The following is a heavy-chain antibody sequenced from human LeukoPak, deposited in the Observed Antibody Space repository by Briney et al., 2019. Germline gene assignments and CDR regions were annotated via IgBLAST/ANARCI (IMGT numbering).Heavy chain of an antibody. V-gene: IGHV3-20*04. J-gene: IGHJ4*02. Sequence: PGGSLRLSCATSGFTFDDYGMNWVRQAPGKGLEWVSNINWNGRNVDYADSVKGRFTISRDKAKNSLHLQMNSLRAEDTAVYYCAREVPMGAIIILDYWGQGILVTVSS. CDR3: AREVPMGAIIILDY. CDR2: INWNGRNV. CDR1: GFTFDDYG. D-gene: IGHD3-10*01.